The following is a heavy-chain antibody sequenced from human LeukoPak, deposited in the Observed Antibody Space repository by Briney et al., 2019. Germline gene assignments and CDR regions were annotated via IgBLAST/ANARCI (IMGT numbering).Heavy chain of an antibody. D-gene: IGHD4-23*01. CDR2: IYYSGST. CDR1: GGSISSYY. V-gene: IGHV4-59*01. J-gene: IGHJ4*02. CDR3: ARVLDYGGNSLFDY. Sequence: PSETLSLTCTVSGGSISSYYWSWIRQPPGKGLEWIGYIYYSGSTNYNPSLKSRVTISVDTSKNQFSLKLSSVTAADTAVYYCARVLDYGGNSLFDYWGQGTLVTVSS.